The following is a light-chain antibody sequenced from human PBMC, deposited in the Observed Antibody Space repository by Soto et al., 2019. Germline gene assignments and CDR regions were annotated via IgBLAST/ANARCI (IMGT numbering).Light chain of an antibody. Sequence: DIQMTQSPSTLSASVGDSVTITCRASQSINSWLAWYQQKPGKAPKLLIYDASSLESGVPSRFSGSGSGTEFTLTIRSLQPDDFATYYCQQYADYPYTFGQGTKLEI. CDR2: DAS. V-gene: IGKV1-5*01. J-gene: IGKJ2*01. CDR1: QSINSW. CDR3: QQYADYPYT.